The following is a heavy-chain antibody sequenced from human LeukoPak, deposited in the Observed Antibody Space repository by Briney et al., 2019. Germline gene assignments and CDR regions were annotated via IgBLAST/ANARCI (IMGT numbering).Heavy chain of an antibody. CDR2: IYHSGST. CDR3: ASMVRGVSLGY. J-gene: IGHJ4*02. D-gene: IGHD3-10*01. CDR1: GYSISSGYY. V-gene: IGHV4-38-2*02. Sequence: PSETQSLTCTVSGYSISSGYYWGWIRQPPGKGLEWIGSIYHSGSTNYNPSLKSRVTISVDTSKNQFSLKLSSVTAADTAVYYCASMVRGVSLGYWGQGTLVTVSS.